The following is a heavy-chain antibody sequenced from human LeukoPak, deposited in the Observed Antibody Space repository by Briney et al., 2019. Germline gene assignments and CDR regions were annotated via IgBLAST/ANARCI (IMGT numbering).Heavy chain of an antibody. D-gene: IGHD4-11*01. CDR1: GFTFSNAW. CDR2: IKSKTDGGTT. CDR3: ATDPLPLQYTAYYFDY. Sequence: GGSLRLSCAASGFTFSNAWTSWVRQAPGKGLEWVGRIKSKTDGGTTDYAAPVKGRFTISRDDSKNTLYLQMNSLKTEDTAVYYCATDPLPLQYTAYYFDYWGQGTLVTVSS. V-gene: IGHV3-15*01. J-gene: IGHJ4*02.